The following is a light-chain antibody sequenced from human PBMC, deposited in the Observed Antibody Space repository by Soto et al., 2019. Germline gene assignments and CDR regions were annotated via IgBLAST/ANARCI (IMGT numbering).Light chain of an antibody. CDR2: LSGDGSH. CDR1: SGHSSYA. Sequence: QPVLTQSPSASASLGASVKLTCTLSSGHSSYAIAWHQQQPEKGPRYLMKLSGDGSHSKGDGIPDRFSGSSSGAERYLTISSLQSEDEADYYCQTWDTGARVVFGGGTQLTVL. CDR3: QTWDTGARVV. J-gene: IGLJ2*01. V-gene: IGLV4-69*01.